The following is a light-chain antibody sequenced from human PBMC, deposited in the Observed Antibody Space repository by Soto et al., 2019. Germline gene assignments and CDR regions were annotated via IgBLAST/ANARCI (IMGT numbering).Light chain of an antibody. J-gene: IGLJ1*01. CDR2: ANT. CDR3: QSYDISLHNYV. V-gene: IGLV1-40*01. CDR1: RSNIGGGYD. Sequence: QSVLTQPPSVSGAPGQRVTISCTGSRSNIGGGYDVHWYQQLPGAAPKLLIFANTKRPSGVPDRFSGSKSGTSASLAITSLQAEDEADYYCQSYDISLHNYVFGTGTKLTVL.